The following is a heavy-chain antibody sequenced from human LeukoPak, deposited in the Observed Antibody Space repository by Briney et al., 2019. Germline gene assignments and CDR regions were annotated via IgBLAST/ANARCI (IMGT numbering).Heavy chain of an antibody. D-gene: IGHD3-22*01. CDR2: INHSGST. Sequence: SETLSLTCAVYGGSFSGYYWSWIRQPPGKGLEWIGEINHSGSTNYNPSLKSRVTISVDTSKNQFSLKLSSVTAADTAVYYCARADYYDSYMDVWGKGTTVTISS. CDR1: GGSFSGYY. V-gene: IGHV4-34*01. CDR3: ARADYYDSYMDV. J-gene: IGHJ6*03.